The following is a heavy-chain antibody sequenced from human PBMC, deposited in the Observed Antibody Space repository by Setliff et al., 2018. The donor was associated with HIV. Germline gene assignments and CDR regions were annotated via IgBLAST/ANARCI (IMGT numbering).Heavy chain of an antibody. CDR2: VQYDGNEE. D-gene: IGHD3-22*01. V-gene: IGHV3-30*02. Sequence: HPGGSLRLSCAASGFTFGSYGMHWVRQAPGKGLEWVTFVQYDGNEEYYADSVKGRFTISRDNSRNTLYLQMNSLRAEDTAVYYCAKEYYYDSSGYPLTDYWGQGTLVTVSS. J-gene: IGHJ4*02. CDR1: GFTFGSYG. CDR3: AKEYYYDSSGYPLTDY.